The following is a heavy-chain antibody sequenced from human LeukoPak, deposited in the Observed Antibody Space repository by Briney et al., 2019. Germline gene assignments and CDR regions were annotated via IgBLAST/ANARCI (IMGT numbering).Heavy chain of an antibody. D-gene: IGHD5-12*01. CDR1: GGSISPYY. J-gene: IGHJ5*02. CDR2: IYHSGDT. CDR3: ARGGYSGSDWTT. V-gene: IGHV4-59*01. Sequence: RSSETLSLTCTVSGGSISPYYWTWIRQPPGRGLEWIGYIYHSGDTRYNPSLKSRVTISVDTSKSQFSLKVSSVTAADTAVYYCARGGYSGSDWTTWGQGALVTVSS.